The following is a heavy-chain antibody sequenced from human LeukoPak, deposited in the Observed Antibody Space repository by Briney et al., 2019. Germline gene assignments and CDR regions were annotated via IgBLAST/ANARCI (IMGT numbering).Heavy chain of an antibody. Sequence: SVKVSCKASGGTFSSYAISWVRQAPGQGLEWMGGIIPIFGTANYAQKFQGRVTITADESTSTAYMELSSLRSEDTAVYYCAKSDIAAAGYYYYYYGMDVWGKGTTVTVSS. D-gene: IGHD6-13*01. V-gene: IGHV1-69*13. J-gene: IGHJ6*04. CDR1: GGTFSSYA. CDR3: AKSDIAAAGYYYYYYGMDV. CDR2: IIPIFGTA.